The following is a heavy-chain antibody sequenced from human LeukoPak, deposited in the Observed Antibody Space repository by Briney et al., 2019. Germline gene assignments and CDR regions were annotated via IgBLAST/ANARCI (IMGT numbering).Heavy chain of an antibody. V-gene: IGHV1-69*13. Sequence: SVKVSCKASGGTFNSYAISWVRQAPGQGLEWMGGTIPIFGTANYAQKFQGRVTITADESTSTAYMELSSLRYEDTAVYYCARGEMATIRMGLYYYGMDVWGQGTTVTVSS. D-gene: IGHD5-24*01. CDR1: GGTFNSYA. CDR2: TIPIFGTA. CDR3: ARGEMATIRMGLYYYGMDV. J-gene: IGHJ6*02.